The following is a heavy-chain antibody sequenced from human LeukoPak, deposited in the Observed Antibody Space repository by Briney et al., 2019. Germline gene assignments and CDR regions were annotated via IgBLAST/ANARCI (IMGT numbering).Heavy chain of an antibody. CDR1: GFSFSSYA. CDR2: ISYDGSTK. D-gene: IGHD3-10*01. CDR3: ARDPMVRGIIWYYFDY. Sequence: PGRSQGLSCAASGFSFSSYAMHWVRQAPGKGLEWVAVISYDGSTKYYADPVKGRFTISRDNSKTTLYLQMNSLRAEDTAVYYCARDPMVRGIIWYYFDYWGQGTLVTVSS. J-gene: IGHJ4*02. V-gene: IGHV3-30-3*01.